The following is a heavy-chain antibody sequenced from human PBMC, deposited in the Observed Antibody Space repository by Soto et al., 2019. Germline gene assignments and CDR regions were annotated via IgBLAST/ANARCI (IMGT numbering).Heavy chain of an antibody. CDR3: AKDQHYVFSYGMDV. V-gene: IGHV3-30*18. Sequence: QVQLVESGGGVVQPGRSLRLSCAASRFTFGDYGMHWVRQAPGKGLEWVALISYDGTNKYYADSVMGRFTISRDNSKNTLYLEMNSLRAEDTALYYCAKDQHYVFSYGMDVWGQGTTVTVSS. J-gene: IGHJ6*02. CDR2: ISYDGTNK. CDR1: RFTFGDYG. D-gene: IGHD3-10*02.